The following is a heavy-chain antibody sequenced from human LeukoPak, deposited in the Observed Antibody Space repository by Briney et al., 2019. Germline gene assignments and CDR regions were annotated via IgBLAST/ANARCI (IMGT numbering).Heavy chain of an antibody. CDR1: GGSISSYY. CDR2: IYTSGST. D-gene: IGHD6-13*01. Sequence: PSETLSLTCTVSGGSISSYYWSWIRQPAGKGLEWIGRIYTSGSTNYNPSLKSRVTMSVDTSKNQFSLKLSSVTAADTAVYYCARDGRSSSWYRWFDPWGQGTLVTVSS. V-gene: IGHV4-4*07. CDR3: ARDGRSSSWYRWFDP. J-gene: IGHJ5*02.